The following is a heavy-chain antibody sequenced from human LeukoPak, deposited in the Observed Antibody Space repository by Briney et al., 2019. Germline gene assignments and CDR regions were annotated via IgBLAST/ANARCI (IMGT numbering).Heavy chain of an antibody. Sequence: PGGSLRLSCAASGFTFSDYGMHWVRQAPGKGLEWVAVISYDGSTKYYADSVKGRFTVSRDNAKNSLYLQMNSLRVEDTAVYYCATHPGDYWFGYLQLWGQGTLVTVSS. V-gene: IGHV3-30*03. J-gene: IGHJ4*02. CDR2: ISYDGSTK. CDR3: ATHPGDYWFGYLQL. D-gene: IGHD3-10*01. CDR1: GFTFSDYG.